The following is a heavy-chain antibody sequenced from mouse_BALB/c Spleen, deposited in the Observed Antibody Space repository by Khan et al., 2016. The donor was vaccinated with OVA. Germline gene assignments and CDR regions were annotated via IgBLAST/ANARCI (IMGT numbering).Heavy chain of an antibody. Sequence: EVQLQESGTVLARPGASVKMSCEASGYSFTSYLIHWVKQRPGQGLEWIGDIYPGNSDTNYNQKFKDKAKLTAGTSASTAYMELSSLTNEDSAVYYGTRGGYSSFAYWGQGTLVTVSA. CDR3: TRGGYSSFAY. J-gene: IGHJ3*01. V-gene: IGHV1-5*01. D-gene: IGHD1-3*01. CDR1: GYSFTSYL. CDR2: IYPGNSDT.